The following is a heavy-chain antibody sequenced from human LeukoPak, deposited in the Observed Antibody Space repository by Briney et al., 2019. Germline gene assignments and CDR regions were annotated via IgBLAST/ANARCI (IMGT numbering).Heavy chain of an antibody. Sequence: SETLSLTCTVSGGSISSYYWSWIRQPPGKGLEWIGYIYYSGSTNYNPSLKSRVTISVDTSKNQFSLKLSSVTAADTAVYYCARSNSLAARTSPPRYWGQGTLVSVSS. CDR3: ARSNSLAARTSPPRY. CDR2: IYYSGST. D-gene: IGHD6-6*01. V-gene: IGHV4-59*01. J-gene: IGHJ4*02. CDR1: GGSISSYY.